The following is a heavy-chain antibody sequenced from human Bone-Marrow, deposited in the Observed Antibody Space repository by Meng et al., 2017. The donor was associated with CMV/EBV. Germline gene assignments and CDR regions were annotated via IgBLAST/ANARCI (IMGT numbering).Heavy chain of an antibody. Sequence: SETLSLTCIVSGDSIISYYWSWIRQPPGKRLEWIGAISWSGSTNHNPSLKSRVTMSVDTDKNQFSLKLSSVTAADTAVYYCVREGRILEAFDMWGQGTVVTVSS. D-gene: IGHD3-9*01. CDR1: GDSIISYY. CDR3: VREGRILEAFDM. CDR2: ISWSGST. V-gene: IGHV4-59*01. J-gene: IGHJ3*02.